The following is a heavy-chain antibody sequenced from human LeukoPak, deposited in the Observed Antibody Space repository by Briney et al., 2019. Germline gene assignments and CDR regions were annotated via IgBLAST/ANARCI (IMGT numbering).Heavy chain of an antibody. CDR1: GGSISSGGYS. D-gene: IGHD6-13*01. Sequence: SSETLSLTCAVSGGSISSGGYSWSWIRQPPGKGLEWIGYIYHSGSTYYNPSLKSRVTISVDTSKNQFSLKLSSVTAADTAVYYCARYSSSPTHGFDYWGQGTLVTVSS. V-gene: IGHV4-30-2*02. CDR2: IYHSGST. CDR3: ARYSSSPTHGFDY. J-gene: IGHJ4*02.